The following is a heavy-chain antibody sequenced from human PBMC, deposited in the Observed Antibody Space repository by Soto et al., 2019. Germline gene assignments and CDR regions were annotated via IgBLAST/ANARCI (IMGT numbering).Heavy chain of an antibody. V-gene: IGHV3-53*01. CDR3: AIWHEREPAYDV. D-gene: IGHD1-1*01. J-gene: IGHJ3*01. Sequence: DVQLVESGGGLIQPGESLRLSCAAFGLTVSGTKYVAWVRQAPGKGLEWVSALYDVFGSFYADSVKGRFTTSSDRSKSTVYLQMNALRPDDTAVYYCAIWHEREPAYDVWGQGTTVIVSS. CDR1: GLTVSGTKY. CDR2: LYDVFGS.